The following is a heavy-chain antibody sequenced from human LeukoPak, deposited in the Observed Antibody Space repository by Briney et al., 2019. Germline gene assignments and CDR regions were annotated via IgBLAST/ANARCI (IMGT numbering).Heavy chain of an antibody. Sequence: PSQTLSLTCTVSGGSISSGGYYWSWIRQPPGKGLEWIGYIYHSGSTYYNPSLKSRVTISVDRSKNQFSLKLSSVTAADTAVYYCARVSSDYGYYYMDVWGKGTTVTVSS. CDR1: GGSISSGGYY. D-gene: IGHD3-16*02. CDR3: ARVSSDYGYYYMDV. V-gene: IGHV4-30-2*01. CDR2: IYHSGST. J-gene: IGHJ6*03.